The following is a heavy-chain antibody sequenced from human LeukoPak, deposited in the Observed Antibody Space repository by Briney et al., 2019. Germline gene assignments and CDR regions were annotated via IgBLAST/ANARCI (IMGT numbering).Heavy chain of an antibody. CDR3: SLWFGEPRAFDF. V-gene: IGHV3-21*04. CDR2: ISGRSDSI. D-gene: IGHD3-10*01. CDR1: GFTFSSYS. Sequence: PGGSLRLSCAASGFTFSSYSMNWVRQAPGKGLEWVSSISGRSDSIYYADSGKGRFTISRDNAKNSVYLQVNSLRAEDTAVYYCSLWFGEPRAFDFRGQGTTVTVFS. J-gene: IGHJ3*01.